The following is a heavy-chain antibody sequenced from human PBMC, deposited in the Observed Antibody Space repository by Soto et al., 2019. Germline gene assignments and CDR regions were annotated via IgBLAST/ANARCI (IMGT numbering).Heavy chain of an antibody. D-gene: IGHD3-10*01. CDR3: ARAYGHGKYYYSLDV. CDR1: GYTFTGFH. J-gene: IGHJ6*02. CDR2: MNPSGGYT. Sequence: ASVKVSCKASGYTFTGFHIHWVRQAPGHGLEWMGLMNPSGGYTNYARKFQDRVIMTRDTSTGTAYMEVSSLKSEDTAVYFCARAYGHGKYYYSLDVWGQGTTVTVSS. V-gene: IGHV1-46*01.